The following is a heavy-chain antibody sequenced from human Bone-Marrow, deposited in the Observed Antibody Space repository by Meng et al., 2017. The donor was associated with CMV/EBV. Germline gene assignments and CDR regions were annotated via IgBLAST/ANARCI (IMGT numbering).Heavy chain of an antibody. D-gene: IGHD3-10*01. Sequence: SVKVSCKTSGDTFRNYSISWVRQAPGQGLEWMGRIIPFHDLINYAQKFQGRLTITADTSTNTAYMELSSLTSEDTAVYYCARDPGQVGDYWGQGTLVTVSS. CDR1: GDTFRNYS. CDR2: IIPFHDLI. V-gene: IGHV1-69*04. J-gene: IGHJ4*02. CDR3: ARDPGQVGDY.